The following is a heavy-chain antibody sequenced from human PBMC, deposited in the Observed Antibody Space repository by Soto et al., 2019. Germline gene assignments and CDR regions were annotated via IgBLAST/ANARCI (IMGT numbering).Heavy chain of an antibody. V-gene: IGHV2-70*04. D-gene: IGHD2-15*01. CDR1: GFSLSTSGMR. CDR3: ARMFHCSGGTCPFDY. Sequence: GPTLVNPTQTLTLTCTFSGFSLSTSGMRVSWIRQPPGKALEWLARIDWDDDKFYNTSLKTRLTISKDASKNQGVLTMTQIDPVDTATYYCARMFHCSGGTCPFDYWGQGALVTVSS. CDR2: IDWDDDK. J-gene: IGHJ4*02.